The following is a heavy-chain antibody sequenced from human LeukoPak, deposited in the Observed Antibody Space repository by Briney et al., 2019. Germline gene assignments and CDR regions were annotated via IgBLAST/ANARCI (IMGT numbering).Heavy chain of an antibody. CDR2: ISSSGSTI. D-gene: IGHD6-6*01. Sequence: GGSLRLFCAASGFTLSDYYMSWIRQAPGKGLEWVSYISSSGSTIYYADSVKGRFTISRDNAKNTLYLQMSSLRVEDTAVYYCARGSPDSSSSVDFDYWGQGTLVTVSS. CDR3: ARGSPDSSSSVDFDY. J-gene: IGHJ4*02. V-gene: IGHV3-11*04. CDR1: GFTLSDYY.